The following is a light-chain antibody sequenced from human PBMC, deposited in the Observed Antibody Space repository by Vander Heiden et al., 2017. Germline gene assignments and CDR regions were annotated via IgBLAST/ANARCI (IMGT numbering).Light chain of an antibody. J-gene: IGKJ3*01. CDR3: QQYYSYSFT. CDR1: QGISSY. V-gene: IGKV1-8*01. Sequence: AIRMTQSPSSFSASPGHRVTIPCRARQGISSYLAWYPEKPGKAPKLLIYAAATSKSGGPPRCSGRGAGTDFPPIISCLQAEDVATYYWQQYYSYSFTFGPGTKVDIK. CDR2: AAA.